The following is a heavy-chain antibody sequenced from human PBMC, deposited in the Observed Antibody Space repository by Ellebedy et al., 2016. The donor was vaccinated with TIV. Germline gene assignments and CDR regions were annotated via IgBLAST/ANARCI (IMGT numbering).Heavy chain of an antibody. CDR2: IYYSGST. J-gene: IGHJ5*02. CDR3: ARGGYAAALFDP. V-gene: IGHV4-59*01. D-gene: IGHD2-15*01. CDR1: GGSISSYY. Sequence: MPGGSLRLSCTASGGSISSYYWSWIRQPPGKGLEWIGYIYYSGSTNYNPSLKSRVTISVDTSKNQFSLKLSSVTAADTAVYYCARGGYAAALFDPWGQGTLVTVSS.